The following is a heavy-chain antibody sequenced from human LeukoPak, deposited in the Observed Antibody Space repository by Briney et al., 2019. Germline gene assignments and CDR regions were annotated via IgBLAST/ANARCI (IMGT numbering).Heavy chain of an antibody. J-gene: IGHJ4*02. CDR3: ARHASIAAAGTRFFDY. CDR2: IYYSGST. V-gene: IGHV4-59*08. D-gene: IGHD6-13*01. Sequence: SETLSLTCTVSGGSISSYYWSWIRQPPGKGLEWIGYIYYSGSTNYNPSLKSRVTISVDTSKNQFSLKLSSVTAADTAVYYCARHASIAAAGTRFFDYWGQGTLVTVSS. CDR1: GGSISSYY.